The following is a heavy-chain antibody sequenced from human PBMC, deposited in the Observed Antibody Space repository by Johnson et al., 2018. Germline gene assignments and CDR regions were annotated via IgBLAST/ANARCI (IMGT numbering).Heavy chain of an antibody. CDR2: LKGDDRAA. CDR3: ATSAHAPGNS. V-gene: IGHV3-7*01. D-gene: IGHD2-2*01. Sequence: EVQLLESGGGLVQPGGSLRLSCSASGFSFSTSWMSWVRQAPGKGLEWVANLKGDDRAAYFVDSVRGRFTISRDNAKNSLYLQMNTLRADDTAVYYCATSAHAPGNSWGQGTLVTVSS. CDR1: GFSFSTSW. J-gene: IGHJ4*02.